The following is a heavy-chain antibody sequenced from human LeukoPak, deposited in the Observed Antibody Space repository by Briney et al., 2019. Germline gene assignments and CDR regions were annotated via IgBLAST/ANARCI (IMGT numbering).Heavy chain of an antibody. CDR3: ARGAPPQN. Sequence: SETLSLTCTVSGLSITNGYYWGWIRQPPGKGLEWIACIYHGGTSYYKLSLKSRATISVDTSKKHFSLKLTSVTAADTAVYYCARGAPPQNWGQGTLVTVSS. J-gene: IGHJ4*02. V-gene: IGHV4-38-2*02. CDR1: GLSITNGYY. CDR2: IYHGGTS.